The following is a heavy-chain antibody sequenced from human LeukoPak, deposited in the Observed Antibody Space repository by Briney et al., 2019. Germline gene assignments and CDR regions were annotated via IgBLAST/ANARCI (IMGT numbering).Heavy chain of an antibody. J-gene: IGHJ6*02. Sequence: PGGSLRLSCAASGFTFSSYEMNWVRQAPGKGLEWVSYISSSGSTIYYADSVKGRFTSSRDNAKNSLYLRMNSLRAEDTAVYYCAGSLSIAARRGMDVWGQGTTVTVSS. D-gene: IGHD6-6*01. CDR2: ISSSGSTI. V-gene: IGHV3-48*03. CDR1: GFTFSSYE. CDR3: AGSLSIAARRGMDV.